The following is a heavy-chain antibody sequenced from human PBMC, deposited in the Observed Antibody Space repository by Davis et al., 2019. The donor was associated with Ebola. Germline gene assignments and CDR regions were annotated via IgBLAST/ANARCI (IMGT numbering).Heavy chain of an antibody. CDR1: GGSISSSSYY. Sequence: PSETLSLTCTVSGGSISSSSYYWGWIRQPPGKGLEWVSTFGTGGDTYYADSVKGRFAISRDNSRGTLYLQMNSLRVEDTAIYYCVKDSSNIWFDIWGQGTLVTVSS. D-gene: IGHD2/OR15-2a*01. V-gene: IGHV3-23*01. J-gene: IGHJ3*02. CDR2: FGTGGDT. CDR3: VKDSSNIWFDI.